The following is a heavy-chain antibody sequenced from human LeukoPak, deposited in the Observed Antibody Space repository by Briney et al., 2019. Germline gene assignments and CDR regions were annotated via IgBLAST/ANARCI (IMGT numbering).Heavy chain of an antibody. Sequence: GGSLRLSCAASGFTFSSYSMNWVRQAPGKGLEWVSSISSSSSYIYYADSVKGRFTISRDNAKKSLYLLMNSLRAEGTAVYYCARLLDAGNFDYWGQGTLVTVSS. CDR1: GFTFSSYS. CDR3: ARLLDAGNFDY. J-gene: IGHJ4*02. V-gene: IGHV3-21*01. CDR2: ISSSSSYI. D-gene: IGHD1-1*01.